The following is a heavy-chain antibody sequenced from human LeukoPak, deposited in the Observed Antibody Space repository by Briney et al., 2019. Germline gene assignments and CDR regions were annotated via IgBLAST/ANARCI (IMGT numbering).Heavy chain of an antibody. V-gene: IGHV3-23*01. D-gene: IGHD2-21*01. Sequence: QTGGSLRLSCAASGFTFSSYAMSWVRQVPGKGLEWVSAISGSGGSTYYADSVKGRLTISRDNSKNTLYLQMNSLRAEDTAVYYCAKGHKIFDYWGQGTLVTVSS. CDR2: ISGSGGST. CDR3: AKGHKIFDY. J-gene: IGHJ4*02. CDR1: GFTFSSYA.